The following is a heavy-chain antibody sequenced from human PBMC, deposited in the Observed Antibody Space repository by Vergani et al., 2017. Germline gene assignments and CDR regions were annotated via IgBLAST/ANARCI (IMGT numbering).Heavy chain of an antibody. CDR2: IYYSGST. CDR1: GGSFNTYY. V-gene: IGHV4-59*13. CDR3: ARGLRWLQFGYFDY. J-gene: IGHJ4*02. D-gene: IGHD5-24*01. Sequence: QVQLEESGPGLVKPSETLSLTCTVSGGSFNTYYWSWIRQSPGKGLEWIGYIYYSGSTNYNPSLKSRVTISVDTSKNQFSLKLSSVTAADTAVYYCARGLRWLQFGYFDYWGQGTLVTVSS.